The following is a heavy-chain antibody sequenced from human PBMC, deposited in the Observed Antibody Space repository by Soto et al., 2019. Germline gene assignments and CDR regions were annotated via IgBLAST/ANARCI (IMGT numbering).Heavy chain of an antibody. CDR2: IIPIFGTA. J-gene: IGHJ6*02. CDR1: GGTFSRYS. D-gene: IGHD3-22*01. Sequence: SSVQVCCKASGGTFSRYSISWARQAPGRGLEWMGGIIPIFGTANYAQKFQGRVTITADESTSTAYMELSSRRSEDTAVYYCARGFDYYDSSGYYGAYYYYGMDVCG. V-gene: IGHV1-69*13. CDR3: ARGFDYYDSSGYYGAYYYYGMDV.